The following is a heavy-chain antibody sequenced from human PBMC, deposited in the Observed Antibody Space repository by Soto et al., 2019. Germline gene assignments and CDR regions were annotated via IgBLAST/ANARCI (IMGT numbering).Heavy chain of an antibody. Sequence: AGGSLILSCAASGFTFSSYSMNWVRQAPGKGLEWVSSISSSSSYIYYADSVKGRFTISRDNAKNSLYLQMNSLRAEDTAVYYCARRGVAATCTFDYWGQGTLVTVSS. J-gene: IGHJ4*02. CDR2: ISSSSSYI. CDR3: ARRGVAATCTFDY. D-gene: IGHD2-15*01. V-gene: IGHV3-21*01. CDR1: GFTFSSYS.